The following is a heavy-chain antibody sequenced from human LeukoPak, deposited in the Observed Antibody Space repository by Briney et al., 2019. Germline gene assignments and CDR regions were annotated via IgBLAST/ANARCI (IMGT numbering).Heavy chain of an antibody. V-gene: IGHV3-11*05. Sequence: PGGSLRLSCAASGXTFGDYYMSWIRQAPGKGLERVSYISGGSRYTNYADSVKGRVTISRDNAKNSLYIQMDSLRAEDTAVYYCAREYGSGSCFDFWGQGTLVTVSS. CDR2: ISGGSRYT. CDR1: GXTFGDYY. J-gene: IGHJ4*02. D-gene: IGHD3-10*01. CDR3: AREYGSGSCFDF.